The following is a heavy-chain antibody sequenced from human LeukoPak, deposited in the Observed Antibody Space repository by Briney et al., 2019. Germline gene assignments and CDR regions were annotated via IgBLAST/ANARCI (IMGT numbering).Heavy chain of an antibody. J-gene: IGHJ5*02. CDR3: ARGYSRGRGVRFDP. Sequence: ASVKVSCKASGHTFTSYDINWVRQATGQGLEWMRWMNPNSGNTGYAQKFQGRVTMTRNTSISTAYMELSSLRSEDTAVYYCARGYSRGRGVRFDPWGQGTLVTVSS. D-gene: IGHD2-15*01. CDR2: MNPNSGNT. CDR1: GHTFTSYD. V-gene: IGHV1-8*01.